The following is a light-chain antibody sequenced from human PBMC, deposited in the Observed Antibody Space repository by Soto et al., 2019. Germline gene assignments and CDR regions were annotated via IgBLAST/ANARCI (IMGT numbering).Light chain of an antibody. J-gene: IGLJ1*01. CDR1: SSDVGAYNF. CDR2: DVS. Sequence: QSVLTQPRSVSGSPGQSVTISCIGTSSDVGAYNFVSWYQQHPGKAPKLVIFDVSQRPSGVPDRFSGSKSGSTASLTISGLQPEDEADYYCCSYGGSFYVIGTGTKVTVL. CDR3: CSYGGSFYV. V-gene: IGLV2-11*01.